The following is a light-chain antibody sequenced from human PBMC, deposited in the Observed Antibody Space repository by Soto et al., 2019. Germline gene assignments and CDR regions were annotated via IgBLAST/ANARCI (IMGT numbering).Light chain of an antibody. CDR2: EAS. CDR1: ESISSW. CDR3: QQYEAYPLT. J-gene: IGKJ4*01. Sequence: DIQMTQSPSTLSASVGDRVTITGRGSESISSWLAWYQQKPGKAPKLLIYEASSLESGVPSRFSGSGSGTEFTLTISSLQPDDFATYSCQQYEAYPLTFGGGTKVEIK. V-gene: IGKV1-5*03.